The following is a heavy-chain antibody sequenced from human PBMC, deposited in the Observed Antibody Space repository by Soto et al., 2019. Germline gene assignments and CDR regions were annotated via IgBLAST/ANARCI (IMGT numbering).Heavy chain of an antibody. CDR3: AHRREGDYVRTNWFDP. D-gene: IGHD4-17*01. CDR2: IYWDDDK. CDR1: GFSLSTSGVG. Sequence: SGPTLVKPTPTLTLTCTFSGFSLSTSGVGVGWIRQPPGKALEWLALIYWDDDKRYSPSLKSRLTITKDTSKNQVVLTMTNMDPVDTATYYCAHRREGDYVRTNWFDPWGQGTLVTVSS. J-gene: IGHJ5*02. V-gene: IGHV2-5*02.